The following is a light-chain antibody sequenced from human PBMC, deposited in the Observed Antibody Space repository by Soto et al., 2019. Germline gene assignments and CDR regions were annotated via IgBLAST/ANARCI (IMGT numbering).Light chain of an antibody. CDR1: QSVSRN. J-gene: IGKJ4*01. Sequence: EIVMTQSPATLSVSPGERATLSCRASQSVSRNLAWYQQKPGQPPRLLIYDASTRATGVPARFGGSGSGTEFTLTISGLQSEDFAVYYCQKYDSVLLIFGGGTKVEVK. V-gene: IGKV3-15*01. CDR2: DAS. CDR3: QKYDSVLLI.